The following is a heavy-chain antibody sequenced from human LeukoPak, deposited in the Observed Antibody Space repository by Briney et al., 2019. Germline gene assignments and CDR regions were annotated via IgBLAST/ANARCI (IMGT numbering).Heavy chain of an antibody. CDR1: GGSISSYY. Sequence: SETLSLTCTVSGGSISSYYWSWIRHPAGKGLEWIGRIYTSGSTNYNPSLKSRVTISVDKSKNQFSLKLSSVTAADTAVYYCAREVSITIFGVVDYYYYMDVWGKGTTVTVSS. V-gene: IGHV4-4*07. J-gene: IGHJ6*03. CDR3: AREVSITIFGVVDYYYYMDV. D-gene: IGHD3-3*01. CDR2: IYTSGST.